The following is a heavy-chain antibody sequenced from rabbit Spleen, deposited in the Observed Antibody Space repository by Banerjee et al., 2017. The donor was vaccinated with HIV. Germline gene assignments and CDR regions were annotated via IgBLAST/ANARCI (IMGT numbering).Heavy chain of an antibody. J-gene: IGHJ6*01. Sequence: QSLEESGGDLVKPGASLTLTCTASGFDFSSCAMSWVRQAPGKGLELIACIYIASGSTYYANWAKGRFTISKTSSTTVTLQMTSLTAADTATYFCAREVDGDYGMDLWGPGTLVTVS. V-gene: IGHV1S40*01. CDR1: GFDFSSCA. D-gene: IGHD4-2*01. CDR2: IYIASGST. CDR3: AREVDGDYGMDL.